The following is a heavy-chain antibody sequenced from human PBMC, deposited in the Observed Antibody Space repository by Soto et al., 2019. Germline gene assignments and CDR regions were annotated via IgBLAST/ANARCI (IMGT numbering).Heavy chain of an antibody. Sequence: LSCVSSGFPFSSDAMSWVRQTPGEGLEWVSGRRGSGGRTYYPDSVEGRFSISRDNPNNTLSLQMHILRVEDTAVYFCAKGGYYSLFDIWGQGTMVTVSS. J-gene: IGHJ3*02. CDR2: RRGSGGRT. D-gene: IGHD3-16*01. CDR3: AKGGYYSLFDI. V-gene: IGHV3-23*01. CDR1: GFPFSSDA.